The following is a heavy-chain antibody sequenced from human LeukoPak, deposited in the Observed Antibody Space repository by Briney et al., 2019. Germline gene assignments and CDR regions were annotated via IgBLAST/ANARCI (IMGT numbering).Heavy chain of an antibody. CDR2: IIPIFGTA. Sequence: SSVKVSCKASGGTFSSYAISWVRQAPGQGLEWMGGIIPIFGTANYAQKLQGRVTIPADESTSTAYMELSSLRSEDTAVYYCARVAVGATLYYYYYMDVWGKGTTVTVSS. D-gene: IGHD1-26*01. J-gene: IGHJ6*03. CDR3: ARVAVGATLYYYYYMDV. CDR1: GGTFSSYA. V-gene: IGHV1-69*01.